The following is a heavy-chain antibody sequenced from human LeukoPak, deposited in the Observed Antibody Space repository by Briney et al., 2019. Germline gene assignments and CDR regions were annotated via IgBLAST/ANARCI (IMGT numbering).Heavy chain of an antibody. Sequence: ASVKVSCKASGYTFTSYAMNWVRQAPGQGLERMGWINTNTGNPTYAQGFTGRFVFSLDTSVSTAYLQISSLKAEDTAVYYCARDQSSSWSNYYYMDVWGKGTTVTVSS. J-gene: IGHJ6*03. CDR2: INTNTGNP. D-gene: IGHD6-13*01. CDR1: GYTFTSYA. V-gene: IGHV7-4-1*02. CDR3: ARDQSSSWSNYYYMDV.